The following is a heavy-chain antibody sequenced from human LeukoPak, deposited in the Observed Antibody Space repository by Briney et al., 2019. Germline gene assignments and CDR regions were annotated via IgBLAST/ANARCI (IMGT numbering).Heavy chain of an antibody. CDR1: GFTFSDSY. Sequence: PGGSLRLSCAASGFTFSDSYMSWIRQAPGKGLEWVSYISRSGTYTHYAGSVKGRFTISRDNAKNSLYLQMNSLRAEDTAVYYCAKGPWPYSDYWDQGTLVTVSS. CDR3: AKGPWPYSDY. CDR2: ISRSGTYT. J-gene: IGHJ4*02. V-gene: IGHV3-11*05.